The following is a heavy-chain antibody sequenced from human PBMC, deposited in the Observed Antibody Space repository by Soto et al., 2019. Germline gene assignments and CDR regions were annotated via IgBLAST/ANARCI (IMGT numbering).Heavy chain of an antibody. CDR2: INEDGRII. Sequence: EVQLVESGGGLVQPGGSLRLSCAASGFTFSNFWMHWVRQVPGKGLMWVSRINEDGRIINYADSVKGRFTISRDTARDQMYLEMTSLRAGETVIYYRTRGIGGWGAYWGQGALVTVSS. CDR3: TRGIGGWGAY. V-gene: IGHV3-74*01. CDR1: GFTFSNFW. D-gene: IGHD3-10*01. J-gene: IGHJ4*02.